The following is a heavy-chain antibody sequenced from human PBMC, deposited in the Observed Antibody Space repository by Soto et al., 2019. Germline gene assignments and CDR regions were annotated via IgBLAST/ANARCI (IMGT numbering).Heavy chain of an antibody. V-gene: IGHV3-21*01. CDR3: ARDRLDYDHDFDI. CDR1: GFTFSSYS. J-gene: IGHJ3*02. D-gene: IGHD4-17*01. Sequence: PGGSLRLSCAASGFTFSSYSMNWVRQAPGKGLEWVSSISSSSSYIYYADSVKGRFTISRDNAKNSLYLQMNSLRAEDTAVYYCARDRLDYDHDFDIWGQGTMVTVS. CDR2: ISSSSSYI.